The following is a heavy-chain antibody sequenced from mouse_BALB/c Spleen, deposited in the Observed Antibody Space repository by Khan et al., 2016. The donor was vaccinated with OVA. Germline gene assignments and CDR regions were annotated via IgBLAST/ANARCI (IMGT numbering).Heavy chain of an antibody. CDR3: ERPAYDGYYDY. D-gene: IGHD2-3*01. Sequence: VQLQESGPELVRPGVSVKISCKGSGYTFTDYAIYWVKQSHAKSLEWVGLISTYSGNTNYNQKFKVKATMTVDKSSSTAYMELARLTSEDSPIYYCERPAYDGYYDYWGQGTTLTVSS. CDR2: ISTYSGNT. J-gene: IGHJ2*01. CDR1: GYTFTDYA. V-gene: IGHV1S137*01.